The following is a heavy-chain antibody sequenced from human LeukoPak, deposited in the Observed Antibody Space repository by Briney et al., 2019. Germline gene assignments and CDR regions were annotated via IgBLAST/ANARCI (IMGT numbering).Heavy chain of an antibody. CDR1: GFTVSNNY. J-gene: IGHJ4*02. Sequence: GGSLRLSCAASGFTVSNNYMSWVRQAPGKGLEWVSVIYSGGSTYYADSVKGRFTISRDKSKNTLYLQMNSLRAEDTAVYYCAKDLSSVLGTFDYWGQGTLVTVSS. CDR3: AKDLSSVLGTFDY. CDR2: IYSGGST. D-gene: IGHD3-10*02. V-gene: IGHV3-53*01.